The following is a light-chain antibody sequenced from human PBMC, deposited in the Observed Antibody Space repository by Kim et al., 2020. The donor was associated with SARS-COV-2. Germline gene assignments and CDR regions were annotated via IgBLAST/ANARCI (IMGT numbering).Light chain of an antibody. Sequence: DIQMTQSPSSLAASVGARVTITCRASQNINSFLNWYQQRPGKAPKLLIYAASTLQIGVPSRFSGSGSGTDFTLTITSLQPEDFATYYCQQSHTAPLLTFGGGTKLEI. CDR1: QNINSF. CDR2: AAS. CDR3: QQSHTAPLLT. J-gene: IGKJ4*01. V-gene: IGKV1-39*01.